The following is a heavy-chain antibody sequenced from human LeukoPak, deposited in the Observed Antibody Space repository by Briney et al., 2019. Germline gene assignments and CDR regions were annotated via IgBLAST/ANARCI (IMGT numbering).Heavy chain of an antibody. V-gene: IGHV3-74*03. CDR1: GITLSSYW. CDR3: TKGGSRHADT. D-gene: IGHD6-13*01. CDR2: INSDGSNT. J-gene: IGHJ5*02. Sequence: GGSLRLSCAASGITLSSYWMHWVRQAPGKGLVWVSRINSDGSNTKYADSVKGRFTISRDNAKNTLYLQMNSLRAEDTAIYYCTKGGSRHADTWGQGTLVTVSS.